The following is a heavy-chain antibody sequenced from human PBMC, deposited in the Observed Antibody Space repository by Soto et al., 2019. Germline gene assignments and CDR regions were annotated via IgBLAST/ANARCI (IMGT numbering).Heavy chain of an antibody. Sequence: SADPGGRLIIKSINWLRHGREKRLECVSSFSSTTKYIYYGDSMKRRFTIYRDNAKNSLYLEMNSLRAEDTAVYYCARESAGRTSNFDYWGQGALVTVSS. V-gene: IGHV3-21*06. J-gene: IGHJ4*02. CDR3: ARESAGRTSNFDY. CDR1: GGRLIIKS. CDR2: FSSTTKYI.